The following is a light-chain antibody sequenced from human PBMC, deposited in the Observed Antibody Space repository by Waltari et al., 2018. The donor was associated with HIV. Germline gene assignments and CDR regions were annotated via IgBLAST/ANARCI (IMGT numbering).Light chain of an antibody. CDR3: SSYTSSSTLWV. CDR2: DGS. Sequence: QSALTQPASVSGSPGQSITIPCTGTSSDVGGYNYVSWYQQHPGKAPKLMIYDGSNRPSGVSNRFSGSKSGNTASLTISGLQAEDEADYYCSSYTSSSTLWVFGGGTKLTVL. V-gene: IGLV2-14*03. CDR1: SSDVGGYNY. J-gene: IGLJ3*02.